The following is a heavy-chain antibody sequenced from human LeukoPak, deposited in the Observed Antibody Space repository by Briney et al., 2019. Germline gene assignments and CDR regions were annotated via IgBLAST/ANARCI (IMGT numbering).Heavy chain of an antibody. Sequence: VASVKVSCKASGYTFTGYYMHWVRQAPGQGLEWMGWINPNSGGTNYAQKFQGRVTMTRDTSISTAYMELSRLRSDDTAVYYCARDPHYYGSGSYVDYWGQGTLVTVSS. V-gene: IGHV1-2*02. CDR2: INPNSGGT. J-gene: IGHJ4*02. CDR1: GYTFTGYY. CDR3: ARDPHYYGSGSYVDY. D-gene: IGHD3-10*01.